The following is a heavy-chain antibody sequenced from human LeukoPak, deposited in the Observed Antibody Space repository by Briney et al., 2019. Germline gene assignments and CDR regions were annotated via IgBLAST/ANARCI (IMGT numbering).Heavy chain of an antibody. CDR2: ISSSSYI. D-gene: IGHD2-15*01. Sequence: MPGGSLRLSCAASGFTFSSYSMNWVRQAPGKGLEWVSSISSSSYIYYADSVRGRFTISRDNARNSLYLQMNSLRGEDTAVYYCARDENAYCSGGSCSYFQHWGQGTLVTVSS. J-gene: IGHJ1*01. CDR3: ARDENAYCSGGSCSYFQH. CDR1: GFTFSSYS. V-gene: IGHV3-21*01.